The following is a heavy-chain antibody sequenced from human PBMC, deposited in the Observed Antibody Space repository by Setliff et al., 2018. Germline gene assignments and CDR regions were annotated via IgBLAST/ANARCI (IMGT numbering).Heavy chain of an antibody. CDR2: INHSGST. Sequence: SETLSLTCAVYGGSFSGYYWSWIRQPPGKGLEWIGEINHSGSTNYNPSLKSRVTISVDTSKNQFSLKLSSVTAADTAVYYCAVAVAGLSYYYYGMDVWGQGTTVTVSS. V-gene: IGHV4-34*01. D-gene: IGHD6-19*01. J-gene: IGHJ6*02. CDR3: AVAVAGLSYYYYGMDV. CDR1: GGSFSGYY.